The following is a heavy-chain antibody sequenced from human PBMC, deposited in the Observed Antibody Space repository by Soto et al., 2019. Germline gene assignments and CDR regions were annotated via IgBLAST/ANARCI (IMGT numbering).Heavy chain of an antibody. J-gene: IGHJ6*03. CDR2: INSDGSST. CDR1: GFTFSSYW. CDR3: ARGGGYCSSTSCSVYYMDV. D-gene: IGHD2-2*01. V-gene: IGHV3-74*01. Sequence: GGSLRLSCAASGFTFSSYWMHWVRQAPGKGLVWVSRINSDGSSTSYADSVKGRFTISRDNAKNTLYLQMNSLRAEDTAVYYCARGGGYCSSTSCSVYYMDVWGKGTTVTVSS.